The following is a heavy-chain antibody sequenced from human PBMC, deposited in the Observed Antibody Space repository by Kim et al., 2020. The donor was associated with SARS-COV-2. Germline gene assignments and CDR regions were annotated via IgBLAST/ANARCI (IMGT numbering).Heavy chain of an antibody. J-gene: IGHJ5*02. Sequence: QNFQGSVTITADESTSTAYMELRSLRSEDTAVYYCARAQWLVLGWFDPWGQGTLVTVSS. D-gene: IGHD6-19*01. CDR3: ARAQWLVLGWFDP. V-gene: IGHV1-69*01.